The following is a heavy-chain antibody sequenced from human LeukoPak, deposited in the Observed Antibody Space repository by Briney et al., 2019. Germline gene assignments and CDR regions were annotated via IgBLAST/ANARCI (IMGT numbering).Heavy chain of an antibody. CDR2: IIPIFGTA. J-gene: IGHJ4*02. CDR3: ATGSGSYQFDY. Sequence: ASVKVSCKASGGTFSSYAISWVRQAPGQGLEWMGGIIPIFGTANYAQKFQGRVTITADKSTSTAYMELSSPRSEDTAVYYCATGSGSYQFDYWGQGTLVTVSS. CDR1: GGTFSSYA. D-gene: IGHD3-10*01. V-gene: IGHV1-69*06.